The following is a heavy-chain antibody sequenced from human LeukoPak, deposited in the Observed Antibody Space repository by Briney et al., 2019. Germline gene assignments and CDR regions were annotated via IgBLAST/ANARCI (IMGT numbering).Heavy chain of an antibody. D-gene: IGHD3-16*01. J-gene: IGHJ4*02. CDR3: TPAFVGGYGYY. Sequence: GGSLRLSCAASGFSFSNAWMSWVRQAPGKGLEWVGRIKRKTDGETTDYAAPVKGRFNISRDDSKNTLDLQMNSLKSEGTVCYYCTPAFVGGYGYYWGQGTLVTVSS. CDR2: IKRKTDGETT. CDR1: GFSFSNAW. V-gene: IGHV3-15*01.